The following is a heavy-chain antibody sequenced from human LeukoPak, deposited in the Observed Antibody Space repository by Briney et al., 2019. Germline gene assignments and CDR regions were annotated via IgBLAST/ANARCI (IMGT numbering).Heavy chain of an antibody. D-gene: IGHD2-15*01. CDR1: GYRFTNYW. V-gene: IGHV5-51*01. CDR2: IYPGDSDT. Sequence: GESLKISCKGSGYRFTNYWIGWVRQMPGKGLEWMGIIYPGDSDTRYSPSFQGQVTISADKSISTAYLQWSSLKASDTAMYYCARSRAAQDDAFDIWGQGTMVTVSS. J-gene: IGHJ3*02. CDR3: ARSRAAQDDAFDI.